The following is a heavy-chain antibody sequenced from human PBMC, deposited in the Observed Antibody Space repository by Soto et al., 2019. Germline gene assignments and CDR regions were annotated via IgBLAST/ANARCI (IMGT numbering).Heavy chain of an antibody. Sequence: PGGSLRLSCAASGLTFSDFYMSWIRQAPGRGLEWVSYIDPTGTSTYYGDSVKGRFTISRDNAKYSLDLQKNGLRAEDTAVYYCARYDSSGYYWPYYYYGMDVWGQGTKVTVSS. J-gene: IGHJ6*02. CDR1: GLTFSDFY. CDR3: ARYDSSGYYWPYYYYGMDV. V-gene: IGHV3-11*04. D-gene: IGHD3-22*01. CDR2: IDPTGTST.